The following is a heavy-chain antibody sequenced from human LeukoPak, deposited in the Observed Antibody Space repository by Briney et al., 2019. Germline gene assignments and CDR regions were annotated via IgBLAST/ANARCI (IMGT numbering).Heavy chain of an antibody. V-gene: IGHV3-48*03. J-gene: IGHJ5*02. D-gene: IGHD3-22*01. CDR1: GVTFSIYE. CDR2: MSSSTTI. Sequence: GGSLRLSCAASGVTFSIYEMNWVRQAPGKGLEWVSYMSSSTTIYYADSVKGRFTISRDNAKNLLYLQMNSLKAEDTAVYYCARPHYSDSGGYSNWFVPWGQGTLVAVSS. CDR3: ARPHYSDSGGYSNWFVP.